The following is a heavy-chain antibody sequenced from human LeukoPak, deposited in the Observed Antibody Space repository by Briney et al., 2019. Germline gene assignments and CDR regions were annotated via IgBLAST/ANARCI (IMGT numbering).Heavy chain of an antibody. CDR2: ICYDESIK. CDR1: GFTFSSYE. V-gene: IGHV3-33*08. CDR3: ARGPRDSWYFDL. J-gene: IGHJ2*01. Sequence: PGGSLRLSCAASGFTFSSYEMNWVRQAPGKGLEWVAVICYDESIKHYGDSVKGRFTISRDNSKNTLYLQMNSLRAEDTAVYYCARGPRDSWYFDLWGRGTLVTVSS.